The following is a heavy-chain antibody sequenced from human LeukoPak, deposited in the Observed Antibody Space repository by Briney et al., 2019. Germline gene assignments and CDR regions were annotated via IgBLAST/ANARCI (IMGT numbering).Heavy chain of an antibody. J-gene: IGHJ4*02. D-gene: IGHD2-15*01. CDR3: AKDLRGYCSGGSCYYFDY. CDR2: ISGSGGST. Sequence: GGSLRLSCAASGFTFSSYAMSWARQAPGKGLEWVSAISGSGGSTYYADSVKGRFTISRDNSKNTLYLQMNSLRAEDTAVYYCAKDLRGYCSGGSCYYFDYWGQGTLVTVSS. CDR1: GFTFSSYA. V-gene: IGHV3-23*01.